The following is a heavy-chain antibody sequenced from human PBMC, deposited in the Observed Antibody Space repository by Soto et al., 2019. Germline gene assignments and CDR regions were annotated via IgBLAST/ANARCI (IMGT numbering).Heavy chain of an antibody. D-gene: IGHD2-15*01. CDR2: ISGSGGST. Sequence: EVQLLESGGGLVQPGGSLRLSCAASGFTFSSYAMSWVRQAPGKGLEWVSAISGSGGSTYYADSVKGRFTISRDNSKNTLYLQMNSLSAEDTAVYYCAKDRGYCSGGSCPPAWYFDLWGRGTLVTVSS. CDR3: AKDRGYCSGGSCPPAWYFDL. V-gene: IGHV3-23*01. J-gene: IGHJ2*01. CDR1: GFTFSSYA.